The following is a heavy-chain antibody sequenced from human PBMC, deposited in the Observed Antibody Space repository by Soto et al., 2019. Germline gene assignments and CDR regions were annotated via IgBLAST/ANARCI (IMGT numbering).Heavy chain of an antibody. CDR3: TTDAPYYGSGSYST. J-gene: IGHJ5*02. CDR1: GFTFSNAW. Sequence: EVQLVESGGGLVKPGGSLRLSCAASGFTFSNAWMSWVRQAPGKGLEWVGRIKSKTDGGTTDYAAPVKGRFTISRDDSKNTLYLQMNSLNTEDTAVYYCTTDAPYYGSGSYSTWGQGTLVTVSS. CDR2: IKSKTDGGTT. D-gene: IGHD3-10*01. V-gene: IGHV3-15*01.